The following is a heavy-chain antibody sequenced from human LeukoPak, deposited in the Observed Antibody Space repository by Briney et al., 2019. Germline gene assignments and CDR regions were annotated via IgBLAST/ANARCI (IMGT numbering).Heavy chain of an antibody. CDR2: IYHSGST. J-gene: IGHJ4*02. CDR1: GYSISSGYY. Sequence: SETLSLTCAVSGYSISSGYYWGWIRQPPGKGLEWIGSIYHSGSTYYNPSLKSRVTISVDTSKNQFSLKLSSVTAADTAVYYCARQNDFWSGSPFSFDYWGQGTLVTVSS. D-gene: IGHD3-3*01. CDR3: ARQNDFWSGSPFSFDY. V-gene: IGHV4-38-2*01.